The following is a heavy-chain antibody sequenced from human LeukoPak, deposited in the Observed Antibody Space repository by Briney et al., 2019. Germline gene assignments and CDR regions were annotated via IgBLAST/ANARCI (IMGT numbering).Heavy chain of an antibody. CDR1: GYTFTGYY. V-gene: IGHV1-2*02. Sequence: ASVKVSCKASGYTFTGYYMHWVRQAPGQGLEWMGRINPNSGSTNYAQKFQGRATITRDTSISTAYMELSRLRSDDTAVYYCARDTVGRPRDGDRDDAFDIWGQGTMVTVSS. CDR3: ARDTVGRPRDGDRDDAFDI. J-gene: IGHJ3*02. CDR2: INPNSGST. D-gene: IGHD5-24*01.